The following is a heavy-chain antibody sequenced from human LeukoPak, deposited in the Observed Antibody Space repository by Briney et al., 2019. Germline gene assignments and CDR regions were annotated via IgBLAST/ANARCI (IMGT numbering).Heavy chain of an antibody. V-gene: IGHV4-59*08. J-gene: IGHJ5*02. Sequence: PSETLSLTCTVSGGSISSYYWIWLRQPPGKGLEWLGYIYYSGSTNYNPSLKSRVTISVDTSKNQFSLKLSSVTAADTAVYYCARRSGYSYGPSGPNWFDPWGQGTLVTVSS. CDR1: GGSISSYY. D-gene: IGHD5-18*01. CDR2: IYYSGST. CDR3: ARRSGYSYGPSGPNWFDP.